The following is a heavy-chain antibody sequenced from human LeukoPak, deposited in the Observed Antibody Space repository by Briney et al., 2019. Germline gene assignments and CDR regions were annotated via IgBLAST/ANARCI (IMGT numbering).Heavy chain of an antibody. J-gene: IGHJ5*02. Sequence: GGSLRLSCAASGFTFSSFWMSWVRQAPGKGLEWVANIKQDGSEKYYVDSVKGRFTISRDNAKNSLYLQMNSLRAEDTAVYYRAREGSSGWLNWFDPWGQGTLVTVSS. V-gene: IGHV3-7*01. CDR1: GFTFSSFW. D-gene: IGHD6-19*01. CDR3: AREGSSGWLNWFDP. CDR2: IKQDGSEK.